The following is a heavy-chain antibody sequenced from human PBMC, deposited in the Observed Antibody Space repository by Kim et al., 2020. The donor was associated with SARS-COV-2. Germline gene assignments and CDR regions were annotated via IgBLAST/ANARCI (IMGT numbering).Heavy chain of an antibody. CDR2: ISYDGSNK. D-gene: IGHD3-10*01. Sequence: GGSLRLSCAASGFTFSSYAMHWVRQAPGKGLEWVAVISYDGSNKYYADSVKGRFTISRDNSKNTLYLQMNSLRAEDTAVYYCAADSGQSYAGLLRFGELDWGQGTLVTVSS. V-gene: IGHV3-30-3*01. CDR1: GFTFSSYA. J-gene: IGHJ4*02. CDR3: AADSGQSYAGLLRFGELD.